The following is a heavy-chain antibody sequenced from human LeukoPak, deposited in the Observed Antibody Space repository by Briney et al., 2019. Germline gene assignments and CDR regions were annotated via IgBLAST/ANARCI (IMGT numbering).Heavy chain of an antibody. Sequence: GGSLRLSCAASGFTFSSYAMSWVRQAPGKGLEWASAISGSGGSTYYADSVKGRFTISRDNSKNTLYLQMNSLGAEDTAVHYCAKGIVDYGGTGVFYYYYMDVWGKGTTVTVSS. CDR1: GFTFSSYA. D-gene: IGHD4-23*01. CDR3: AKGIVDYGGTGVFYYYYMDV. V-gene: IGHV3-23*01. J-gene: IGHJ6*03. CDR2: ISGSGGST.